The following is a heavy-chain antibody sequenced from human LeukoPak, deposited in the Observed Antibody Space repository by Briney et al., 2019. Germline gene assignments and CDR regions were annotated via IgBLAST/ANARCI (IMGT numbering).Heavy chain of an antibody. CDR1: GGSIGYYY. CDR2: ISYSGNT. V-gene: IGHV4-59*01. CDR3: ARDLTSPGVFDI. J-gene: IGHJ3*02. D-gene: IGHD2-8*01. Sequence: PSETLSLTCTVSGGSIGYYYWSWIRQPPGKGLEWIGYISYSGNTNYNPSLKSRVTMSVDMSKNQFSLKLSSVTAADTAVYYCARDLTSPGVFDIWGQGTMVTVSS.